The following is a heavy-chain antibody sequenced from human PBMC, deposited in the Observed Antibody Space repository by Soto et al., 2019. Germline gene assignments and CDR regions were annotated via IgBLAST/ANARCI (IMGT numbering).Heavy chain of an antibody. Sequence: PGESLKISCKGSGYSFTSYWIGWVRQMPGKGLVWMGIIYPGDSDTRYSPSFQGQVTISADKSISTAYLQWSSLKASDTAMYYCARRLGYCSGGSCYSRPSGAFDIWGQGTMVTVSS. D-gene: IGHD2-15*01. CDR2: IYPGDSDT. V-gene: IGHV5-51*01. CDR1: GYSFTSYW. CDR3: ARRLGYCSGGSCYSRPSGAFDI. J-gene: IGHJ3*02.